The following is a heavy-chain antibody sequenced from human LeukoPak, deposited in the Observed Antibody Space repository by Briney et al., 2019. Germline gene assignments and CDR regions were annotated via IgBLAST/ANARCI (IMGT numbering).Heavy chain of an antibody. V-gene: IGHV1-46*01. Sequence: ASVKVSCKASGYTFTSYYMHWVRQAPGQGLEGMGIINPSGGSTIYAQKFQGRVTITRDTSTSTVYMELSSLRSEDTAVYYCARDGVRGVIAEGHYYGMDVWGKGTTVTVSS. CDR1: GYTFTSYY. CDR2: INPSGGST. CDR3: ARDGVRGVIAEGHYYGMDV. D-gene: IGHD3-10*01. J-gene: IGHJ6*04.